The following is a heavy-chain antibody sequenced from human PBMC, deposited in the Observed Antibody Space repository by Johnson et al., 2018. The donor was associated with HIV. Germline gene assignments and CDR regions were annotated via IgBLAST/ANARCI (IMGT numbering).Heavy chain of an antibody. J-gene: IGHJ3*02. CDR3: ARPRPMIVVAKGAFDI. D-gene: IGHD3-22*01. CDR2: ISSSGTTI. Sequence: QVQLVESGGGLVKPGGSLRLSCVASGFTFSDYYMSWILQAPGQGLEWVSYISSSGTTIYSADSVQCRFTTSRDNAKNSLSLQMNSLRAEDTAVYYCARPRPMIVVAKGAFDIWGQGTMVTVSS. V-gene: IGHV3-11*04. CDR1: GFTFSDYY.